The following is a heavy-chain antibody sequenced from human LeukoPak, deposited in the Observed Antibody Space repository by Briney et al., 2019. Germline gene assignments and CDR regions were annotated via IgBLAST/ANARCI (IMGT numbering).Heavy chain of an antibody. J-gene: IGHJ4*02. Sequence: GESLKISCRGSGYSFTTYWIGWVRHMPGKGLEWMGIIYPGDSDTRYSTSFQGQVTMSADKSINTAYLQWSSLKASDTAMYYCARRQGCSSTSCPPDSWGQGTLVTVSS. CDR2: IYPGDSDT. D-gene: IGHD2-2*01. CDR3: ARRQGCSSTSCPPDS. CDR1: GYSFTTYW. V-gene: IGHV5-51*01.